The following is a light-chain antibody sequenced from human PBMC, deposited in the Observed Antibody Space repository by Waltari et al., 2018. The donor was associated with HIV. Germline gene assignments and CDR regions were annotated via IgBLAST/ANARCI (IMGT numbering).Light chain of an antibody. CDR1: SSDVGGYNH. CDR2: EFS. J-gene: IGLJ3*02. Sequence: QSALTQPPSASGSPAQSVTISSTGTSSDVGGYNHASWYQQHPGKAPKFIIYEFSKRPSGVPDRFSGSKSGNTASLTVSGLQAEDEADYYCSSYAGSNWVFGGGTKLTVL. V-gene: IGLV2-8*01. CDR3: SSYAGSNWV.